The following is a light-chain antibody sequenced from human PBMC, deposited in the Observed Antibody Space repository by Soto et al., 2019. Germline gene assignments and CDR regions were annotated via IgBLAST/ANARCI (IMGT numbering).Light chain of an antibody. CDR1: QDIRND. Sequence: AIQMTQSPSSLSASVGDRVTITCRASQDIRNDLGWFQQKPGKAPRVLIHSASTLQSGVPSRFSGRGSGTEFTLTISSLQPDDFATYYCLQDYNYPPWTFGQGTKV. V-gene: IGKV1-6*01. J-gene: IGKJ1*01. CDR2: SAS. CDR3: LQDYNYPPWT.